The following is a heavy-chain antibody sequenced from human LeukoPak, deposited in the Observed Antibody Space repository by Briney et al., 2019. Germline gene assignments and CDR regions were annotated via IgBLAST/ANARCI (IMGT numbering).Heavy chain of an antibody. CDR2: ISGHSGNT. J-gene: IGHJ5*02. CDR1: GYIFSNYG. CDR3: ARDFAWGSGGAPIDDNWLDP. V-gene: IGHV1-18*01. D-gene: IGHD7-27*01. Sequence: ASVKVSCKSSGYIFSNYGITWVRQAPGHGLEWMGWISGHSGNTNYAQKFQDRATMTTDTSTSTVYMELRSLRFDDTAVYYCARDFAWGSGGAPIDDNWLDPWGQGILVTVSS.